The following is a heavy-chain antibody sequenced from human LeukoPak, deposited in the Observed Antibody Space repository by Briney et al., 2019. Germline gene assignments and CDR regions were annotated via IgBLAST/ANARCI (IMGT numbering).Heavy chain of an antibody. CDR1: GASIRSGDYY. V-gene: IGHV4-30-4*01. Sequence: PSETLSLTCTVSGASIRSGDYYWSWIRQPPGKGLEWIGYIYDSGSTYYHPSLKSRITISVDTSENRFSLKLRSVTATDTAVYYSATDSSGGSCYGPFDIWGQGTMVTVSS. D-gene: IGHD2-15*01. CDR3: ATDSSGGSCYGPFDI. J-gene: IGHJ3*02. CDR2: IYDSGST.